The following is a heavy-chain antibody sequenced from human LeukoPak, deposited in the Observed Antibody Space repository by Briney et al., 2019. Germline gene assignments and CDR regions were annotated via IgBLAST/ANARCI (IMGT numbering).Heavy chain of an antibody. CDR2: IYYTGTT. D-gene: IGHD3-10*01. CDR3: VAEEYGTGSYYKSAF. CDR1: GGSISRSTYY. V-gene: IGHV4-39*01. Sequence: SETLSLTCTVSGGSISRSTYYWGWIRQPPGKGLEGIANIYYTGTTLYNPSLESRVTVSTDRSKTLCSLKLTSVTAADTAVYYCVAEEYGTGSYYKSAFWGKGALVTVSS. J-gene: IGHJ4*02.